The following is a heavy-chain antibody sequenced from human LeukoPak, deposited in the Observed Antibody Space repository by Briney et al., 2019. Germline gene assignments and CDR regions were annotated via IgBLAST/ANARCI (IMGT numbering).Heavy chain of an antibody. CDR3: ARRLVSIAAARNAFDI. Sequence: SETLSLTCTVSGVSISSGGYYWRWIRQHPGKGLEWIVYIYYSGSTYYNPSLKSRVTISVDTSKNQFSLKLSSVTAADTAVYYCARRLVSIAAARNAFDIWGQGTMVTVSS. V-gene: IGHV4-31*03. D-gene: IGHD6-13*01. J-gene: IGHJ3*02. CDR2: IYYSGST. CDR1: GVSISSGGYY.